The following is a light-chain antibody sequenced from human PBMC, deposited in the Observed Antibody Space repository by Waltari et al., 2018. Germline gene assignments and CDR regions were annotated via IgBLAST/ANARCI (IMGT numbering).Light chain of an antibody. J-gene: IGLJ2*01. CDR3: SSYTSSSTLV. Sequence: QSALTQPASVSGSPGQSITISCTGTSSDIGGYNYVFWYQQHPGKAPKLTIYECSHRPSGVSDRFPGSKSGNTASLTISGLQAEDEADYYCSSYTSSSTLVFGGGTKVTVL. CDR1: SSDIGGYNY. CDR2: ECS. V-gene: IGLV2-14*01.